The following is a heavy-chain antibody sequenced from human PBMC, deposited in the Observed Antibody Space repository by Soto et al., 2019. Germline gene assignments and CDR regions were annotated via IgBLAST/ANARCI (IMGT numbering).Heavy chain of an antibody. J-gene: IGHJ6*01. Sequence: GSLRLSCVASRFTFRTYEMHWFRQAPGKGLEWVSYISSGGSAVYYADSVKGRFTISRDNSKNTLYLQMNSLRAEDTAVYYCAKDLPGGVEELVYYRDGMDVSGQGTTVTGSA. D-gene: IGHD2-8*02. CDR3: AKDLPGGVEELVYYRDGMDV. CDR1: RFTFRTYE. V-gene: IGHV3-48*03. CDR2: ISSGGSAV.